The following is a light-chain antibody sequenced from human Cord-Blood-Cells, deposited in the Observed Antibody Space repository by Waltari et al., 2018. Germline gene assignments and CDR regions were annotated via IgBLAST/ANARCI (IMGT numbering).Light chain of an antibody. CDR1: QSVTSN. Sequence: EIVMTQSPATMSVSPGVRATLSCRARQSVTSNLTWYQQKPGQAPRLLIYVASTRATGIPARFSGSGSVTEFTLTISSLQSEDFAVYYCQQYNNWPRTFGQGTKVDIK. CDR3: QQYNNWPRT. CDR2: VAS. J-gene: IGKJ1*01. V-gene: IGKV3-15*01.